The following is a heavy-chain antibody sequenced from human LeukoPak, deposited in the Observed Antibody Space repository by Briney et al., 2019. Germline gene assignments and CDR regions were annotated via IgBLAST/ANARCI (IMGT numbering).Heavy chain of an antibody. CDR3: ARDPRNYGMDV. V-gene: IGHV3-13*01. J-gene: IGHJ6*02. CDR1: GFTFSSYD. CDR2: IGTAGDT. Sequence: GGSLRLSCAASGFTFSSYDMHWVRQAPGKGLEWVSAIGTAGDTYYPGSVKGRFTISRENAKNSLYLQMNSLRAGDTAVYYCARDPRNYGMDVWGQGTTVTVSS.